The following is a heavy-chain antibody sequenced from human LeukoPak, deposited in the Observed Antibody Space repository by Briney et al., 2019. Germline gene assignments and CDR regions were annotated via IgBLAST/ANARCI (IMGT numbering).Heavy chain of an antibody. J-gene: IGHJ5*01. CDR1: GGSISSYY. CDR2: IFYSGST. Sequence: PSETLSLTCTVSGGSISSYYWSWIRQPPGKGLEWIVYIFYSGSTNYNPSLRSRVTISLDTSKNQFSLKLSTVTAADTAVYYCARFASGTTWFDSWGQGTLVAVSS. CDR3: ARFASGTTWFDS. D-gene: IGHD6-13*01. V-gene: IGHV4-59*08.